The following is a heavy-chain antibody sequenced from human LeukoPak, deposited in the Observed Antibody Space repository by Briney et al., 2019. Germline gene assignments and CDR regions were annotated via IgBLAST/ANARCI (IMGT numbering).Heavy chain of an antibody. D-gene: IGHD4-23*01. Sequence: PGGCLGLSRAASVLTLSNAWTRWVRQAPGKGLEWVGRIKNKTDGRTIEYAAPVEGRFTISRDDATNTLLLQRNSLKTDDTGVYYCITNGGCSWRGYWGEETLLPVSS. CDR2: IKNKTDGRTI. V-gene: IGHV3-15*01. CDR1: VLTLSNAW. CDR3: ITNGGCSWRGY. J-gene: IGHJ4*02.